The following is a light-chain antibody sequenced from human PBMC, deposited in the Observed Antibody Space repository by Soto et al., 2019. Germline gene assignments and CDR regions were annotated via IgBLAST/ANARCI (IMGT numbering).Light chain of an antibody. CDR3: SSYAAMNNLV. Sequence: QSALTQPPSASGSPGQSVTISCSGTSSDVGGYNYVSWYQQHPGRAPKLIIFEVNRRPSGVPDRFSGSKSGNTASLTVSGLQAEDEADYYCSSYAAMNNLVFGTGTKLTVL. J-gene: IGLJ1*01. V-gene: IGLV2-8*01. CDR1: SSDVGGYNY. CDR2: EVN.